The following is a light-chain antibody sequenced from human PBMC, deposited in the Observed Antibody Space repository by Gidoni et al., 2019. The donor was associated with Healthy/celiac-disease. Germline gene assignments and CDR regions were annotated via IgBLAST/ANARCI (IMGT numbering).Light chain of an antibody. Sequence: EIVLTQSPATLSLSPGERATLSCRARQSVSSYLAWYQQKPGQAPRLLIYDATTRATGIPARFSGSGSGTDFTLTISSLEPEDFAVYYCQQRSNWPPMYTFGQGTKLEIK. J-gene: IGKJ2*01. CDR3: QQRSNWPPMYT. CDR1: QSVSSY. V-gene: IGKV3-11*01. CDR2: DAT.